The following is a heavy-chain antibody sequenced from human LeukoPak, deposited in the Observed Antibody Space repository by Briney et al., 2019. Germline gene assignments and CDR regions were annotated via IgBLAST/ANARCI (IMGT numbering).Heavy chain of an antibody. Sequence: ASVNVSCKASGGSFSSNAISWVRQAAGQGLERMGGIIPIFGTANYAQKFQGRVTITADESTSTACMELSSLRSEDTAVYYCARDWRDIVVVPAAEVHPFDIWGQGTMVTVSS. CDR3: ARDWRDIVVVPAAEVHPFDI. V-gene: IGHV1-69*13. D-gene: IGHD2-2*01. J-gene: IGHJ3*02. CDR2: IIPIFGTA. CDR1: GGSFSSNA.